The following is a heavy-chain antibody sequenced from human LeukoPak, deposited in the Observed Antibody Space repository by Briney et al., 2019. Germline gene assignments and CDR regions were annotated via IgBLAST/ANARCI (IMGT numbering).Heavy chain of an antibody. CDR1: GFTFTSYT. CDR3: ASPDSSGYSPYYFDY. V-gene: IGHV3-21*01. CDR2: LSSSTNYI. J-gene: IGHJ4*02. Sequence: GGSLRLSCPASGFTFTSYTMSWVRQAPGKALEWVSSLSSSTNYIYYADSVTGRFTISRDDAQNSLYLQMNSLSAEDTAIYYCASPDSSGYSPYYFDYWGQGTLVTVSS. D-gene: IGHD3-22*01.